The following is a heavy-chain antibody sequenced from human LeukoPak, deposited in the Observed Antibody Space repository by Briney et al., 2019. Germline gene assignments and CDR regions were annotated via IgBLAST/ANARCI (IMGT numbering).Heavy chain of an antibody. CDR2: IYYSGST. CDR1: GGSISSSSYY. V-gene: IGHV4-39*01. J-gene: IGHJ6*02. CDR3: ARHGASDYYYGMDV. D-gene: IGHD2-2*01. Sequence: SETLSLTCTVSGGSISSSSYYWGWIRQPPGKGLEWIGCIYYSGSTYYNPSLKRRVTISVDTSKNQFSLKLSSVTAADTAVYYCARHGASDYYYGMDVWGQGTTVAVSS.